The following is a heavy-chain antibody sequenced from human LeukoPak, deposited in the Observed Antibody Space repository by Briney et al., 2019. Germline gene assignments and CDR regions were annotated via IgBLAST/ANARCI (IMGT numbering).Heavy chain of an antibody. J-gene: IGHJ1*01. CDR3: AREGSSLEYFQH. CDR2: IYTSGST. Sequence: SETLSLTCTVSGGSISSGSYYWSWIRQPAGKGLEWIGRIYTSGSTNYNPSLKSRVTISVDTSKNQFSLKLSSVTAADTAVYYCAREGSSLEYFQHWGQGTLVTVSS. CDR1: GGSISSGSYY. V-gene: IGHV4-61*02.